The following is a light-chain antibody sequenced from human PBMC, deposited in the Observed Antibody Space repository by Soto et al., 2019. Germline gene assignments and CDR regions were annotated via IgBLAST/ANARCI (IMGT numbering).Light chain of an antibody. V-gene: IGLV2-14*01. J-gene: IGLJ3*02. CDR2: EVS. Sequence: QSALTQPASVSGSPGQSITISCTGTSNDVGAYNYVSWYQQHPGKAPKLMISEVSNRPSGISIRFSGSKSGNTASLTISGLQAEDEADYYCNSYTISSTWVFGGGTKLTVL. CDR3: NSYTISSTWV. CDR1: SNDVGAYNY.